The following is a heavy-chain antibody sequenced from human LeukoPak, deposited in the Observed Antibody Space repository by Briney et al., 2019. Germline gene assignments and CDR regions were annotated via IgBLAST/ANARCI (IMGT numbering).Heavy chain of an antibody. Sequence: PGGSPRLSCAASGFTFSSYWMSWVRQAPGKGLEWVANIKQDGSEKYYVDSVKGRFTISRDNAKNSLYLQMNSLRAEDTAVYYCARDSFWSGSVPGYWGQGTLVTVSS. D-gene: IGHD3-3*01. CDR2: IKQDGSEK. J-gene: IGHJ4*02. CDR3: ARDSFWSGSVPGY. CDR1: GFTFSSYW. V-gene: IGHV3-7*01.